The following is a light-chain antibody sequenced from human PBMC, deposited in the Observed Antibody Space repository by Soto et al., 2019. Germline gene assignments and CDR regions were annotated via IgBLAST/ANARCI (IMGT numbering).Light chain of an antibody. CDR1: SSDVGGYNY. CDR3: SSYSSTSTYV. CDR2: DVT. Sequence: QSVLTQAASVSGCPGQSITISWTGNSSDVGGYNYVSWYKQHPGKAPKLMIYDVTDRPSRTSNRFSGSKSGNPASLTISRLQAEYEADSYSSSYSSTSTYVSGXRTEVTVL. J-gene: IGLJ1*01. V-gene: IGLV2-14*01.